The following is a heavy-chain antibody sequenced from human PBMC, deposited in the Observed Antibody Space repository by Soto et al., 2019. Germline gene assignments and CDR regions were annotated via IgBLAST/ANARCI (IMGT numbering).Heavy chain of an antibody. CDR1: GYTFTGYY. V-gene: IGHV1-2*04. CDR2: INPNSGGT. J-gene: IGHJ4*02. D-gene: IGHD2-15*01. CDR3: ARDSRWLLLDSAPNGPPAPFDY. Sequence: ASVKVSCKASGYTFTGYYMHWVRQAPGQGLEWMGWINPNSGGTNYAQKFQGWVTMTRDTSISTAYMELSRLRSDDTAVYYCARDSRWLLLDSAPNGPPAPFDYWGQGTLVTVSS.